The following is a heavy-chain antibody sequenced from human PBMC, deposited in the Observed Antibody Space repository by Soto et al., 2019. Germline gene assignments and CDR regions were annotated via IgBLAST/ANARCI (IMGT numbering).Heavy chain of an antibody. J-gene: IGHJ6*02. Sequence: GGSLRLSCAASGFSFSRHGMHWVRQAPGKGLEWVAVISYDGSNQDYADSVKGRFSISRDNSKNTVYLQMNSLRVEDSAVYYCARDRSSTYYYPGMVLWGQGATVKVSS. CDR3: ARDRSSTYYYPGMVL. V-gene: IGHV3-30-3*01. D-gene: IGHD6-19*01. CDR2: ISYDGSNQ. CDR1: GFSFSRHG.